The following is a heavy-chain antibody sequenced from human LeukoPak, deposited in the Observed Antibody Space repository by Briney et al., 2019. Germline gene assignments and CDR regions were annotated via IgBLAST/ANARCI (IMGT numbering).Heavy chain of an antibody. CDR2: INPNSGGT. CDR3: ARDCDYGDLDAFDI. Sequence: GASVKVSCKASGYTFTGYYMHWVRQAPGQGLEWMGRINPNSGGTNYAQKFQGRVTMTRDTSISTAYMELSRLRSDDTAVYYCARDCDYGDLDAFDIWGQGTMVTVSS. D-gene: IGHD4-17*01. J-gene: IGHJ3*02. V-gene: IGHV1-2*06. CDR1: GYTFTGYY.